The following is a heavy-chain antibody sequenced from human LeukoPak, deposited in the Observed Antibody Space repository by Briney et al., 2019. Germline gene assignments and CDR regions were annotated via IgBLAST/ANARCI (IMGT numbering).Heavy chain of an antibody. V-gene: IGHV4-39*07. D-gene: IGHD6-6*01. CDR2: IYYSGST. J-gene: IGHJ4*02. CDR1: GGSISSSSYY. Sequence: SETLSLTCTVSGGSISSSSYYWGWIRQPPGKGLEWIGSIYYSGSTYYNPSLKSRVTISVDTSKNQFSLKLSSVTAADTAVYYCARDSPGGSSSSGDLDYWGQGTLVTASS. CDR3: ARDSPGGSSSSGDLDY.